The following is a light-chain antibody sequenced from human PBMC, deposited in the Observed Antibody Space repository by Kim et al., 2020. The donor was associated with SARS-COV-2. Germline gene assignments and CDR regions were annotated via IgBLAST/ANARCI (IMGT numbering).Light chain of an antibody. J-gene: IGKJ1*01. CDR1: QYISSN. CDR2: GGS. V-gene: IGKV3D-15*01. CDR3: QQYYNWPRT. Sequence: VSPEERVTLSCRASQYISSNLAWYQHKPGQAPRLLIHGGSTRATGIPARFSGSGSGTDFTLTISSLQSEDFAVYYCQQYYNWPRTFGQGTKVDIK.